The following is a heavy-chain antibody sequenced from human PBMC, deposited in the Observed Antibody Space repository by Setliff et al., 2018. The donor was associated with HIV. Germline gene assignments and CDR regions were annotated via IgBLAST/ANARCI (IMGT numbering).Heavy chain of an antibody. CDR2: IHYTGST. CDR3: AREAVDDDARYFDY. V-gene: IGHV4-61*01. D-gene: IGHD5-12*01. J-gene: IGHJ4*02. Sequence: PSETLSLTCSVSGGSVSSVNYYWSWIRQPPGKGMEWIGYIHYTGSTTYNPSLKSRVTISVDTSKNQFSLELSSVTAADTAVYYCAREAVDDDARYFDYWGQGSLVTVSS. CDR1: GGSVSSVNYY.